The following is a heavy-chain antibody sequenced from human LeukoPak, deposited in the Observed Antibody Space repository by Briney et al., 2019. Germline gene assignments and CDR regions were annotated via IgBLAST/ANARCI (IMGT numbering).Heavy chain of an antibody. J-gene: IGHJ5*02. CDR1: GYTFTSYY. CDR2: IIPIFGTA. D-gene: IGHD6-19*01. Sequence: SVKVSCKASGYTFTSYYMHWVRQAPGQGLEWMGGIIPIFGTANYAQKFQGRVTITADKSTSTAYMELSSLRSEDTAVYYCARDRGVAVAGTRNWFDPWGQGTLVTVSS. V-gene: IGHV1-69*06. CDR3: ARDRGVAVAGTRNWFDP.